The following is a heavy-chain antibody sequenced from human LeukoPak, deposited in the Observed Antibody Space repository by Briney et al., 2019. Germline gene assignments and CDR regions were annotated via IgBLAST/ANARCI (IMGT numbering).Heavy chain of an antibody. CDR2: ISYDGSNK. V-gene: IGHV3-30-3*01. CDR3: TRDYDILTGYSRLYYYYGMDV. J-gene: IGHJ6*02. CDR1: GFTFSSYA. D-gene: IGHD3-9*01. Sequence: GRSLRLSCAASGFTFSSYAMHWVRQAPGKGLEWVAVISYDGSNKYYADSVKGRFTISRDNSKNTPYLQMNSLRAEDTAVYYCTRDYDILTGYSRLYYYYGMDVWGQGTTVTVSS.